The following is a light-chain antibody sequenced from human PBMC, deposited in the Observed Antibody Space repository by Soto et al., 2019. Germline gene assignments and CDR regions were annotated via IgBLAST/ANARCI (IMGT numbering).Light chain of an antibody. CDR3: SSYTRSRTRV. CDR1: SSDVGAYDF. CDR2: EVS. Sequence: QSALTQPASVSGSPGQSITISCTGTSSDVGAYDFVSWYQQHPDKAPKLMIYEVSNRPSGVSNRFSGSKSVNTATLTISGLQAEDEADYYCSSYTRSRTRVFGTGTKLTVL. V-gene: IGLV2-14*03. J-gene: IGLJ1*01.